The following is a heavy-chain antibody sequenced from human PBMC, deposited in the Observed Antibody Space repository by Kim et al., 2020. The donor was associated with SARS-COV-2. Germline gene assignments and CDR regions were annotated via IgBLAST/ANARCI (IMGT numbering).Heavy chain of an antibody. V-gene: IGHV4-31*03. Sequence: SETLSLTCTVSGGSISSGGYYWSWIRQHPGKGLEWIGYIYYSGSTYYNPSLKSRVTISVDTSKNQFSLKLSSVTAADTAVYYCARYDYCSSTSCYEGNRFDPWGQGTLVTVSS. J-gene: IGHJ5*02. CDR3: ARYDYCSSTSCYEGNRFDP. CDR2: IYYSGST. D-gene: IGHD2-2*01. CDR1: GGSISSGGYY.